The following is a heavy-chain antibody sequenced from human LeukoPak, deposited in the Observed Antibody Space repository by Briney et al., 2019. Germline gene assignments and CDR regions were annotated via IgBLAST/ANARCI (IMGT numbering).Heavy chain of an antibody. CDR2: IFTSGST. V-gene: IGHV4-4*07. Sequence: SETLSLTCTVSGGSISSFHWSWIRQPAGKALEWFGRIFTSGSTNYNPSLKSRVTISVDTSKNQFSLKLSSVTAADTAVYYCARVGYSYGDFDYWGQGTLVTVSS. D-gene: IGHD5-18*01. CDR3: ARVGYSYGDFDY. J-gene: IGHJ4*02. CDR1: GGSISSFH.